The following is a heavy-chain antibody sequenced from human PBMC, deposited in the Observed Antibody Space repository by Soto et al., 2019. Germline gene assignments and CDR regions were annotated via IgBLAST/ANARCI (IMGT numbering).Heavy chain of an antibody. Sequence: SETLSLTCTVSGDSISSYYWSWIRQPPGKGLEWIGYIYYSGSTNYNPSLKSRVTISVDTSKNQFSLKLSSVTAADTAVYYCASSTYYDFWSGYSYYYYYGMDVWGQGTTVTVSS. D-gene: IGHD3-3*01. CDR2: IYYSGST. V-gene: IGHV4-59*01. J-gene: IGHJ6*02. CDR1: GDSISSYY. CDR3: ASSTYYDFWSGYSYYYYYGMDV.